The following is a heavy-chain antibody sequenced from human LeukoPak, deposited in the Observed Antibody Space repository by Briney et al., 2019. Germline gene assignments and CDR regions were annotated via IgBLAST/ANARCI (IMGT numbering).Heavy chain of an antibody. V-gene: IGHV1-69*05. Sequence: SVKVSCKASGGTFSSYAISWVRQAPGQGLEWMGGIIPIFGTANYAQKFQGRVTITTDESTSTAYMELSSLRSEDTAVYYCATETSSRVYYFDYWGQGTLVTVSS. CDR1: GGTFSSYA. J-gene: IGHJ4*02. CDR3: ATETSSRVYYFDY. CDR2: IIPIFGTA. D-gene: IGHD2-2*01.